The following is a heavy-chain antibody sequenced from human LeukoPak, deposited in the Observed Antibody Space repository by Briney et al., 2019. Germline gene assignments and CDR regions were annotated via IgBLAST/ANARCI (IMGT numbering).Heavy chain of an antibody. CDR3: ARDIAAQGFDY. V-gene: IGHV4-34*01. D-gene: IGHD6-6*01. CDR2: INHSGST. J-gene: IGHJ4*02. Sequence: SETLSLTCAVYGGSFSGYYWSWIRQPSGKGLEWIGEINHSGSTNYNPSLKSRVTISVDTSKNQFSLKLSSVTAADTAVYYCARDIAAQGFDYWGQGTLVTVSS. CDR1: GGSFSGYY.